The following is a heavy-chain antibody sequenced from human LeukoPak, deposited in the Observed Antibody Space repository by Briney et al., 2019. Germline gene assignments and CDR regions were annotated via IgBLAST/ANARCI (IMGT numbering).Heavy chain of an antibody. CDR3: YYTFTTSWYYFDY. J-gene: IGHJ4*02. Sequence: GGSLRLSCAASGFTFSTYSLNWVRQAPGKGLEWVAHISSSSTTIYYADSVKGRFTISRDDAQNSLYLQMSGLRAEDTAVYYCYYTFTTSWYYFDYWGQGTLVTVSS. CDR2: ISSSSTTI. CDR1: GFTFSTYS. D-gene: IGHD2-2*01. V-gene: IGHV3-48*01.